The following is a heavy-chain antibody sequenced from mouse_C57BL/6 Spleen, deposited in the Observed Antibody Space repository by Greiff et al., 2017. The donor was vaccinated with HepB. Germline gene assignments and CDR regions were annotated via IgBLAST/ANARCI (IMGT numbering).Heavy chain of an antibody. CDR2: IYPGDGDT. CDR3: ARTDDYGEAWCAY. V-gene: IGHV1-80*01. Sequence: VQLQQSGAELVKPGASVKISCKASGYAFSSYWMNWVKQRPGKGLEWIGQIYPGDGDTNYNGKFKGKATLTADKSSSTAYMQLSSLTSEDSAVYFCARTDDYGEAWCAYWGQGTLVTVSA. CDR1: GYAFSSYW. D-gene: IGHD2-4*01. J-gene: IGHJ3*01.